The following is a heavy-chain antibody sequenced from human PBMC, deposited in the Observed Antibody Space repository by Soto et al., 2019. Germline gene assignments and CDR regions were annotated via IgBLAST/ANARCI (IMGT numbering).Heavy chain of an antibody. CDR2: IIPIFRTT. CDR3: ASVPN. Sequence: QGQLVQSGAEVKKPGSSVKVSCQASGGPLSGQAVRWVRQAPGKGLEWLGGIIPIFRTTNYARKFQGRLTTTADESTGTASMELTSLRSENTSIYYSASVPNWGQGTLVTVSS. J-gene: IGHJ4*02. CDR1: GGPLSGQA. V-gene: IGHV1-69*01.